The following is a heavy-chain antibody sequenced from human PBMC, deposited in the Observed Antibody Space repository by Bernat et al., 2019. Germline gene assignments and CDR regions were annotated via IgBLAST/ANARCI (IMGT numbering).Heavy chain of an antibody. D-gene: IGHD2-15*01. Sequence: QVQLVESGGGLVKPGGSLRLSCAASGFTFSSYAMHWVRQAPGKGLEWVAVISYDGSNKYYADSVKGRFTISRDNSKNTLYLQMNSLRAEDTAVYYCARGGYCSGGSCYYYYYGMDVWGQGTTVTVSS. V-gene: IGHV3-30-3*01. J-gene: IGHJ6*02. CDR3: ARGGYCSGGSCYYYYYGMDV. CDR1: GFTFSSYA. CDR2: ISYDGSNK.